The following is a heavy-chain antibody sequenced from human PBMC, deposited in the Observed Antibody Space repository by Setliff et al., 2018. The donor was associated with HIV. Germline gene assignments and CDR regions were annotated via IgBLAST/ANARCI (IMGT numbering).Heavy chain of an antibody. CDR2: ITHTRAT. CDR1: GESLSGYY. J-gene: IGHJ4*02. V-gene: IGHV4-34*01. Sequence: SETLSLTCAVYGESLSGYYWSWIRQPPGKGLEWIGDITHTRATNYNPSLQSRVTMSVDTSKNQFSLKLNSVTAADTAVYYCARETYDYVWGTYRYRPRHFDYWGQGTLVTVSS. D-gene: IGHD3-16*02. CDR3: ARETYDYVWGTYRYRPRHFDY.